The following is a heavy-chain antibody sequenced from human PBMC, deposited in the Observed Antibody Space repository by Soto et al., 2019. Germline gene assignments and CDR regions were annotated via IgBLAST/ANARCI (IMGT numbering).Heavy chain of an antibody. CDR2: IHPDNGHT. CDR1: GYTFTGYA. Sequence: QVQLVQSGAEVKKPGASVKVSCKASGYTFTGYAVHWVRQAPGQRLEWLGWIHPDNGHTKYSQKFQNRVTITRDTCASTAYMELSSLRSEDTAVYYCARDEASSRDVWGRGTTVTVSS. V-gene: IGHV1-3*01. CDR3: ARDEASSRDV. D-gene: IGHD6-13*01. J-gene: IGHJ6*04.